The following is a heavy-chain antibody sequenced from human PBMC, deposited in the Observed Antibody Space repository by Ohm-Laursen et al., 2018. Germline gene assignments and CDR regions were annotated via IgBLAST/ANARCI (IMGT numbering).Heavy chain of an antibody. D-gene: IGHD4-17*01. Sequence: SLRLSCSASGFTFSSYGMHWVRQAPGKGLEWVANIKEDGSEKYYVDSVKCRFTISRDNAKNSLYLQMNSLRAEDTAVYYCARDTPIRAFDYWGQGTLVTVSS. V-gene: IGHV3-7*01. CDR3: ARDTPIRAFDY. J-gene: IGHJ4*02. CDR1: GFTFSSYG. CDR2: IKEDGSEK.